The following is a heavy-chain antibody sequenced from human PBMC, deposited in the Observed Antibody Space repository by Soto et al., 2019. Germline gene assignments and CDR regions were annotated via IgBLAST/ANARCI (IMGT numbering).Heavy chain of an antibody. V-gene: IGHV1-69*13. D-gene: IGHD6-19*01. CDR1: GGTFSSYA. Sequence: SVKVSCKASGGTFSSYAISWVRQAPGQGLEWMGGIIPIFGTANYAQKFQGRVTITADESTSTAYMELSSLRSEDTAVYYCARFSGIAGAGRPPRFDYWGKGTLVNVSS. CDR2: IIPIFGTA. J-gene: IGHJ4*02. CDR3: ARFSGIAGAGRPPRFDY.